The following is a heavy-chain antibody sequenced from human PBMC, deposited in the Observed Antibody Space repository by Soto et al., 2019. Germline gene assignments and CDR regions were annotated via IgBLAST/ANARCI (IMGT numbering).Heavy chain of an antibody. D-gene: IGHD3-22*01. CDR2: IYYGGST. V-gene: IGHV4-31*03. CDR3: ARGGYYYENSGQNAYDY. Sequence: SSETLSLTCTVSGGSISSGGYYWSWIRQHPGKGLEWIGYIYYGGSTYYNPSLKSRATISGDTSKNQFSLKLSSVTAADTAVYYCARGGYYYENSGQNAYDYWGQGIMVTVYS. J-gene: IGHJ4*01. CDR1: GGSISSGGYY.